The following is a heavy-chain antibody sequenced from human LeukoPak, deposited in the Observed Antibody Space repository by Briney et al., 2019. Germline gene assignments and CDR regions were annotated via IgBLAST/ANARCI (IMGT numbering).Heavy chain of an antibody. J-gene: IGHJ5*02. Sequence: PGSSLRLSCAASGFTFSIYDMHWVRQAPGKGLEWMAVISYDGSNKYYADSVKGRFTISRDNSKNTLYLQMNSQRAEDTAVYYCARGIAVAGTFVWFDPWGQGTLVTVSS. D-gene: IGHD6-19*01. CDR2: ISYDGSNK. CDR1: GFTFSIYD. V-gene: IGHV3-30*03. CDR3: ARGIAVAGTFVWFDP.